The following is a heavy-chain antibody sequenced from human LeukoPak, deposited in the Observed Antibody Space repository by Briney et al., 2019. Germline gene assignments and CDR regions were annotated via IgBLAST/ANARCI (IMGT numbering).Heavy chain of an antibody. D-gene: IGHD2-8*01. CDR2: ISSSSSYI. CDR1: GFTFSSYS. Sequence: PGGSLRLSCAGSGFTFSSYSMNSVRQAPGKGLEWVSSISSSSSYIYYAVSVKGRFTISRVRAKNSLYLQMNSLRAKDTAVYYCATIHDNGDLDAFDIGGQGTMVTVSS. V-gene: IGHV3-21*01. CDR3: ATIHDNGDLDAFDI. J-gene: IGHJ3*02.